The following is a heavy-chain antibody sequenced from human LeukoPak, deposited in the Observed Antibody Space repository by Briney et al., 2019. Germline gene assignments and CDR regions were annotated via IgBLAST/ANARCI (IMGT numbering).Heavy chain of an antibody. D-gene: IGHD2-15*01. CDR2: ISSSSSYI. CDR1: GFTFSSYS. CDR3: ARVVVVVAAHIDY. Sequence: GGSLRLSCAASGFTFSSYSMNWVRQAPGKGLEWVSSISSSSSYIYYADSVKGRFTISRDNAKNSLYLQMNSLRAEDTAVYYCARVVVVVAAHIDYWGQGTLVTVSS. J-gene: IGHJ4*02. V-gene: IGHV3-21*01.